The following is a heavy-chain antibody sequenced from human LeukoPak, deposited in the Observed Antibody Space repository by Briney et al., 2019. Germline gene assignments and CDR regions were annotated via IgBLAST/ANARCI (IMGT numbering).Heavy chain of an antibody. CDR1: GGSISSGGYY. D-gene: IGHD4-23*01. Sequence: SQTLSLTCTVSGGSISSGGYYWSWIRQPPGQGLEWIGYIYHSGSTYYNPSLKSRVTISVDRSKNQFSLKLSSVTAADTAVYYCARVTSTVVTDYWGQGTLVTVSS. J-gene: IGHJ4*02. CDR3: ARVTSTVVTDY. V-gene: IGHV4-30-2*01. CDR2: IYHSGST.